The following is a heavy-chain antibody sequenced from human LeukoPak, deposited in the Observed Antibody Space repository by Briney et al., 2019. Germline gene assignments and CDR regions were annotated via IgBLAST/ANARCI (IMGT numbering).Heavy chain of an antibody. Sequence: GGSLRLSCAASGFTFSSYEMNWVRQAPGKGLEWVSYISSSGSTIYYADSVKGRFTISRDNAKNSLYLQMNSLRAEDTAVYYCARVVDHDYGDYYLDYWGQGTLVTVSS. CDR1: GFTFSSYE. J-gene: IGHJ4*02. V-gene: IGHV3-48*03. D-gene: IGHD4-17*01. CDR2: ISSSGSTI. CDR3: ARVVDHDYGDYYLDY.